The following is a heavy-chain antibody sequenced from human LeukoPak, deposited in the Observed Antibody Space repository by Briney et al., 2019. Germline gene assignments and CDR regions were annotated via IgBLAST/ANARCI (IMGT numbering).Heavy chain of an antibody. CDR3: ARDAPGKYFVWFDP. V-gene: IGHV7-4-1*02. Sequence: ASVKVSCKASGYTSTSYAMNWVRQAPGQGLEWMGWINTNTGNPTYAQGFTGRFVFSLDTSVSTAYLQISSLKAEDTAVYYCARDAPGKYFVWFDPWGQGTLVTVSS. CDR1: GYTSTSYA. D-gene: IGHD1-14*01. J-gene: IGHJ5*02. CDR2: INTNTGNP.